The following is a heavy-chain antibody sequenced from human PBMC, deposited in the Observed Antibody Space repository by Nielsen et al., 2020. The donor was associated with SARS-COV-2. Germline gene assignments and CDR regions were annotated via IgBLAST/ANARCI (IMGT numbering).Heavy chain of an antibody. D-gene: IGHD6-13*01. CDR1: GFTFSSYA. V-gene: IGHV3-7*01. CDR3: VRGDLIHSSSWTNYYYYYGMDV. Sequence: GGSLRLSCAASGFTFSSYAMHWVRQAPGKGLEWVANIKQDGSEKYYVDSVKGRFTISRDNAKNSLYLQMNSLRAGDTAVYYCVRGDLIHSSSWTNYYYYYGMDVWGQGTTVTVSS. J-gene: IGHJ6*02. CDR2: IKQDGSEK.